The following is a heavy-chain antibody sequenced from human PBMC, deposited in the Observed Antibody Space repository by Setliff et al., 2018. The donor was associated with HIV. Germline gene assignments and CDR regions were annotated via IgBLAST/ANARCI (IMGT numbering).Heavy chain of an antibody. CDR1: GGSISGHY. CDR3: ARRFEQWLAFDY. J-gene: IGHJ4*02. Sequence: SETLSLTCTVSGGSISGHYWNWIRQPAGGGLEWIGRIYISGSTNYNPSLESRVTISMDTSKNQFSLKLGSVTAADTAVYFCARRFEQWLAFDYWGQGTLVTVSS. D-gene: IGHD6-19*01. CDR2: IYISGST. V-gene: IGHV4-4*07.